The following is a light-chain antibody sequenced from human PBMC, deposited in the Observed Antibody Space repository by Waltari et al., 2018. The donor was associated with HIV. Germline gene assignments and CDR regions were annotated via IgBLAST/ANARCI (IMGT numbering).Light chain of an antibody. Sequence: DIQMTQSPSSLPASVGDRVTITCRASQNIKTELNGDQQKQGKAPNLLVYAASTLHSGVPSRFRGSGSGTDFTLTISSLQPEDFATYYCQQSYNPLRITFGPGTKVDIK. CDR2: AAS. J-gene: IGKJ3*01. CDR1: QNIKTE. CDR3: QQSYNPLRIT. V-gene: IGKV1-39*01.